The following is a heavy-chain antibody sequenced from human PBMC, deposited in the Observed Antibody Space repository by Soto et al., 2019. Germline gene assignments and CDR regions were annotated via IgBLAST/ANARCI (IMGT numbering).Heavy chain of an antibody. CDR1: GGSISSSSYY. D-gene: IGHD1-1*01. Sequence: SETLSLTCTVSGGSISSSSYYWGWIRQPPGKGLEWIGSTYYSGSTYYNPSLKSRVTISVDTSKNQFSLKLSSVTAADTAVYYCAGQNWNDPPLDYWGQGTLVTVSS. J-gene: IGHJ4*02. V-gene: IGHV4-39*01. CDR2: TYYSGST. CDR3: AGQNWNDPPLDY.